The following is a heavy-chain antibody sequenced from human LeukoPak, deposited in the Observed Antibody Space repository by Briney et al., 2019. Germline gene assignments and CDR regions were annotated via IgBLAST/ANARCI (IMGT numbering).Heavy chain of an antibody. CDR3: ARDTSSGWYY. CDR2: IYNDGST. D-gene: IGHD6-19*01. CDR1: GLTVSSSY. V-gene: IGHV3-53*01. J-gene: IGHJ4*02. Sequence: PGGSLRLSCAASGLTVSSSYMSWVRQAPGKGLEWVSIIYNDGSTYYADSMKGRFTISRDNSKNTLYLQMNSLRAEDTAVYYCARDTSSGWYYWGQGTLVTVSS.